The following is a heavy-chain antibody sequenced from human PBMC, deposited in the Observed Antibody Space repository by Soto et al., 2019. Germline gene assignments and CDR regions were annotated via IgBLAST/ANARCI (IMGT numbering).Heavy chain of an antibody. Sequence: QVQLQQSGPGLVKPSQTLSLTCTVSGDSISSGGYYWSWMRQHPGRGLEWIGYIYYSGSAYYNPSLKSRVTISVDTSKNQFFLKLSSVTAADTAMYYCARDQEVNYSDHGGSEDYDGMDVWGQGNPVTVSS. CDR3: ARDQEVNYSDHGGSEDYDGMDV. J-gene: IGHJ6*02. D-gene: IGHD4-17*01. CDR2: IYYSGSA. V-gene: IGHV4-31*03. CDR1: GDSISSGGYY.